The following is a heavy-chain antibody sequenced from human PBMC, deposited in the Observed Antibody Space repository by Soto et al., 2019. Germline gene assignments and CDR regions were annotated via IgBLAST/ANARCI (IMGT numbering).Heavy chain of an antibody. CDR3: IREPYGPS. Sequence: PGGSLRLSCAASGFTFSTAWMTWVRQAPGRGLEWVARIKTTSDGGTIHYAAPVKGRFTISRDDSKDTLFLQMNSLKIDDTSLYYRIREPYGPSWCQGTYVTVST. CDR1: GFTFSTAW. CDR2: IKTTSDGGTI. J-gene: IGHJ5*02. V-gene: IGHV3-15*01. D-gene: IGHD3-10*01.